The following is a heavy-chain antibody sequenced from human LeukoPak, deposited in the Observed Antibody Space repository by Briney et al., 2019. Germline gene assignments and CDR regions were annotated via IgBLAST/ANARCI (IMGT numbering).Heavy chain of an antibody. D-gene: IGHD6-13*01. Sequence: GGSLRLSCAASGFTFSSYAMNWVRQAPGKGLEWVSSISSSSSYIYYADSVKGRFTISRDNAKNSLYLQMNSLRAEDTAVYYCARDRRRYSSSWYGGYFEYWGQGTLVTVSS. J-gene: IGHJ4*02. CDR1: GFTFSSYA. CDR3: ARDRRRYSSSWYGGYFEY. CDR2: ISSSSSYI. V-gene: IGHV3-21*01.